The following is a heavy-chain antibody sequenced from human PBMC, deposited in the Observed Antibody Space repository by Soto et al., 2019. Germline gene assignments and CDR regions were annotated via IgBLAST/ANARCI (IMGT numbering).Heavy chain of an antibody. Sequence: GESLKISCKGSGYSFTSYWIGWVRQMPGKGLEWMGIIYPGDSDTRYSPSFQGQVTISADKSISTAYLQWSSLKASDTAMYYCARAVGATMGYYYYYDGMDFWGPGTTVTVSS. J-gene: IGHJ6*02. V-gene: IGHV5-51*01. CDR3: ARAVGATMGYYYYYDGMDF. CDR1: GYSFTSYW. CDR2: IYPGDSDT. D-gene: IGHD1-26*01.